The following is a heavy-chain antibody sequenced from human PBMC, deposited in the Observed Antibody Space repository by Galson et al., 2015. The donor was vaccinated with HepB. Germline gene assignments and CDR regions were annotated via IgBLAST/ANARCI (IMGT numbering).Heavy chain of an antibody. V-gene: IGHV3-74*01. Sequence: SLRLSCAGSGFIFSRYWMHWVRQAPGKGLVWVSRINSDGSDTDYADSVKGRFTISRDNAKNTMYLQMNGLRAEDTAVYYCARYVITGTKFDYWGQGTLVTVSS. CDR2: INSDGSDT. D-gene: IGHD1-20*01. CDR3: ARYVITGTKFDY. CDR1: GFIFSRYW. J-gene: IGHJ4*02.